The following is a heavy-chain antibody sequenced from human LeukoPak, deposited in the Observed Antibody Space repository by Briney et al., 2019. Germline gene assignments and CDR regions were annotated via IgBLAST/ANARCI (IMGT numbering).Heavy chain of an antibody. CDR2: IYYSGST. CDR1: GGSISSGGYY. V-gene: IGHV4-31*03. J-gene: IGHJ4*02. Sequence: SETLSLTCTVSGGSISSGGYYWSWIRQHPGRGLEWIGYIYYSGSTYYNPSLKSRVTISVDTSKNQFSLKLSSVTAADTAVYYCARTNTYGAFDYWGQGTLVTVSS. CDR3: ARTNTYGAFDY. D-gene: IGHD4-17*01.